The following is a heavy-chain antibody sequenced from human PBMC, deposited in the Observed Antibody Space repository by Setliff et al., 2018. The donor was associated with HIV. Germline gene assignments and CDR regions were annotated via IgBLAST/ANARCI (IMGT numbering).Heavy chain of an antibody. Sequence: PSETLSLTCTVSGGSISSYYWSWIRQPPGKGLEWIGYIYYSGSTNYNPSLKSRVTISVDTSKNQFSLKLSSVIAADTAVYYCARVGSSSGWTNYYYGMDVWGQGTTVTVSS. D-gene: IGHD6-19*01. CDR3: ARVGSSSGWTNYYYGMDV. V-gene: IGHV4-59*01. CDR2: IYYSGST. CDR1: GGSISSYY. J-gene: IGHJ6*02.